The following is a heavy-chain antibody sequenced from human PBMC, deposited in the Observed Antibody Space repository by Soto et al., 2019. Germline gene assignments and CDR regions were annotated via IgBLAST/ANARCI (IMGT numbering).Heavy chain of an antibody. Sequence: ASVKVSCKASGYTFTSYAMHWVRQAPGQRLEWMGWINAGNGNTKYSQKFQGRVTITRDTSASTAYMELSSLRSEDTAVYYCASDVVVVAATHNYYYYGMDVWGQGTTVTVSS. V-gene: IGHV1-3*01. D-gene: IGHD2-15*01. CDR2: INAGNGNT. J-gene: IGHJ6*02. CDR3: ASDVVVVAATHNYYYYGMDV. CDR1: GYTFTSYA.